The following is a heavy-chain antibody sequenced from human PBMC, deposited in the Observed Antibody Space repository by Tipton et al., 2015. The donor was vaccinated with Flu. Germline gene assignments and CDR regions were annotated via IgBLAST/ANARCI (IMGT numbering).Heavy chain of an antibody. D-gene: IGHD3-16*01. V-gene: IGHV3-48*03. CDR2: ISPSGSTK. Sequence: EASGFTFNSYEMNWVRQAPGKGLEWVSHISPSGSTKYYADSVKGRFTISRDNAKNSLYLQMNSLRSEDTAVYYCTRGFIRLCDYWGQGTLVTVSS. CDR1: GFTFNSYE. CDR3: TRGFIRLCDY. J-gene: IGHJ4*02.